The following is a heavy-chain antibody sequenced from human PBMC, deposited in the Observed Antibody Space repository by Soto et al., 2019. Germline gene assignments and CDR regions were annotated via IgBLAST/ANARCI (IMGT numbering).Heavy chain of an antibody. V-gene: IGHV3-33*01. CDR3: ARDRTNYGDY. Sequence: QVPLVESGGGVVQPGRSLRLSCAASGFTFRNYGMHWVRQAPGKGLEWVAVIWYDGSNEYYADSVKGRFTISRDNSKNTVYLQMNSLRDEDTAVYFCARDRTNYGDYWGQGTLVTVSS. J-gene: IGHJ4*02. CDR1: GFTFRNYG. CDR2: IWYDGSNE. D-gene: IGHD3-16*01.